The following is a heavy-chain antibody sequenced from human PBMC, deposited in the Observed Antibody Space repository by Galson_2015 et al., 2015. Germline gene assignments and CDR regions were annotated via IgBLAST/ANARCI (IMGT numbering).Heavy chain of an antibody. J-gene: IGHJ6*03. V-gene: IGHV4-34*01. CDR1: GGSFSGYY. CDR3: ARVRRYCSSTSCGSYYYYMDV. Sequence: SETLSLTCAVYGGSFSGYYWSWIRQPPGKGLEWIGEINHSGSTNYNPSLKSRVTISVDTSKNQFSLKLSSVTAADTAVYYCARVRRYCSSTSCGSYYYYMDVWGKGTTVTVSS. CDR2: INHSGST. D-gene: IGHD2-2*01.